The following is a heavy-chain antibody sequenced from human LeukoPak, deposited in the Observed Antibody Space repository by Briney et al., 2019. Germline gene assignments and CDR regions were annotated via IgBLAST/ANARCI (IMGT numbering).Heavy chain of an antibody. CDR2: IYTSGST. Sequence: PSETLSLICTVSGGSISSYYWSWIRQPAGKGLEWIGRIYTSGSTNYNPSLKSRVTMSVDTSKNQFSLKLSSVTAADTAVYYCAREPTVTRWEYYFDYWGQGILVTVSS. D-gene: IGHD4-17*01. V-gene: IGHV4-4*07. J-gene: IGHJ4*02. CDR1: GGSISSYY. CDR3: AREPTVTRWEYYFDY.